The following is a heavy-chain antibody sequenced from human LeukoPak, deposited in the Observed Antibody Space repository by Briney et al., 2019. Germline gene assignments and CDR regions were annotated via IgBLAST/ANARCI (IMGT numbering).Heavy chain of an antibody. CDR1: GFTFSNYA. J-gene: IGHJ3*02. D-gene: IGHD1-26*01. V-gene: IGHV3-23*01. CDR2: ISGSGGST. Sequence: GGSPRLSCAASGFTFSNYAMTWVRQAPWKGLEWVSGISGSGGSTYNADSVKGRFTISRDNSKNTLYLQMNSLRADDTAVYYCAKSRIVGVTHDAFEIWGQGTMVTVSS. CDR3: AKSRIVGVTHDAFEI.